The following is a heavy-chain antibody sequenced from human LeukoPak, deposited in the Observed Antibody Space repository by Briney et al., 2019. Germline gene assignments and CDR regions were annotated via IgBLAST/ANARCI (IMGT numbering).Heavy chain of an antibody. J-gene: IGHJ4*02. CDR2: IKQDGSEK. CDR1: GFTFSSYW. D-gene: IGHD2-15*01. Sequence: GESLRLSCAASGFTFSSYWMSWVRQAPGKGLEWVANIKQDGSEKYYVDSVKGRFTISRDNGKNSLCLQMNSLRVEDTAVYYCARVNKYCSGVSCYSTYWGQGTLVTVSS. V-gene: IGHV3-7*04. CDR3: ARVNKYCSGVSCYSTY.